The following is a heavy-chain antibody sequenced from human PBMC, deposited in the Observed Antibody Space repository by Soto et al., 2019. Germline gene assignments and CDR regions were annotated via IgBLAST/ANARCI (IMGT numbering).Heavy chain of an antibody. V-gene: IGHV4-34*01. CDR2: INHSGST. CDR1: GGSFSGYY. CDR3: ARGGMRGRYYYYYMDV. J-gene: IGHJ6*03. Sequence: SETLSLTCAVYGGSFSGYYWGWIRQPPGKGLGWIGEINHSGSTNYNPSLKSRVTISVDTSKDQFSLKLSSVTAADTAVYYCARGGMRGRYYYYYMDVWGKGTTVTVSS. D-gene: IGHD3-10*01.